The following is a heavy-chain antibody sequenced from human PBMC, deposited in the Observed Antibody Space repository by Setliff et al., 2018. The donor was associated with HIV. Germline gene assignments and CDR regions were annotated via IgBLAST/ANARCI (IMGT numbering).Heavy chain of an antibody. CDR3: GGNGYYSIDY. D-gene: IGHD3-22*01. CDR1: GGSISSFNW. V-gene: IGHV4-4*02. Sequence: PSETLSLTCTVSGGSISSFNWWSWVRQSPGKGLEWIGEIYHGGSTNYNPSLQSRVTISVDKSKSQFSLKLNSVTAADTAVYYCGGNGYYSIDYWGQGTLVTVSS. J-gene: IGHJ4*02. CDR2: IYHGGST.